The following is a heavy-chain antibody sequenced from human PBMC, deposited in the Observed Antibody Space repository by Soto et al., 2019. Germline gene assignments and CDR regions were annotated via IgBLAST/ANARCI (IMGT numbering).Heavy chain of an antibody. D-gene: IGHD4-17*01. CDR2: MHTSGKT. Sequence: SETLSLTCSVSGASIRSGDYYWSWIRQPPGKGLEWLGFMHTSGKTDYNPSLQSRLSVSVDTSKNQFSLRLTSVTAADTAVYYCAXDNSKVFGDSAGSPFAIWGQGTMVTVSS. CDR1: GASIRSGDYY. J-gene: IGHJ3*02. CDR3: AXDNSKVFGDSAGSPFAI. V-gene: IGHV4-30-4*01.